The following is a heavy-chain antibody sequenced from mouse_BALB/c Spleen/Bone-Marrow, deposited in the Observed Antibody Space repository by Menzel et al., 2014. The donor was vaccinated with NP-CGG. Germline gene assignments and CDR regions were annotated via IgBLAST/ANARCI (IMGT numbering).Heavy chain of an antibody. CDR2: IYPGSGNT. Sequence: VQLQQSGAELARPGASAKLSCKASGYTFTDYYINWVKQRTGQGLEWIGEIYPGSGNTYYNEKFKGKATLTADKSSSTAYMQLSSLTSEDSAVYFCARDWDYYAMDYWGQGTSVTVSS. J-gene: IGHJ4*01. CDR1: GYTFTDYY. CDR3: ARDWDYYAMDY. D-gene: IGHD4-1*01. V-gene: IGHV1-77*01.